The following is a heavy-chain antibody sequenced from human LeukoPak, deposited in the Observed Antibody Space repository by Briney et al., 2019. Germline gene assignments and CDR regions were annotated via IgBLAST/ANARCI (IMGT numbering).Heavy chain of an antibody. J-gene: IGHJ4*02. CDR2: ISYLGGDQ. D-gene: IGHD6-13*01. V-gene: IGHV3-30*18. CDR1: GFTFNSYV. Sequence: GGSLRLSCSASGFTFNSYVMHWVRQAPGKGLEWVAVISYLGGDQFYAESVKGRFTISRDNSKSTLYLQMNSLRAEDTAVYYCAKATFASSWNLYFDYWGQGTLVTVSS. CDR3: AKATFASSWNLYFDY.